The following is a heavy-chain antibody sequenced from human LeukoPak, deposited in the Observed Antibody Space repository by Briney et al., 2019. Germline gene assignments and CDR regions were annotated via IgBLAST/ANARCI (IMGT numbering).Heavy chain of an antibody. Sequence: GGALRLSCAASGFTFISYSMNWVRQAPGKGLEWVSSISSSSSYIYYADSVKGRFTISRDNAKNSLYLQMNSLRAEDTAVYYCAGGIAAAGRGRFDPWGQGTLVTVSS. CDR1: GFTFISYS. CDR2: ISSSSSYI. J-gene: IGHJ5*02. V-gene: IGHV3-21*01. CDR3: AGGIAAAGRGRFDP. D-gene: IGHD6-13*01.